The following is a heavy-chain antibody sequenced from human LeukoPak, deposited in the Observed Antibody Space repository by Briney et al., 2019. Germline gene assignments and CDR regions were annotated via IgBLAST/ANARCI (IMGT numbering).Heavy chain of an antibody. Sequence: GGSLRLSCAASGFTFSSYEMNWVRQAPGKGLEWVSYISSSGSTIYYADSVKGRFTISRDNAKNSLYLQTNSLRAEDTAVYYCARDLSMAASAGTVDYWGQGTLVTVSS. CDR2: ISSSGSTI. J-gene: IGHJ4*02. D-gene: IGHD6-13*01. CDR3: ARDLSMAASAGTVDY. CDR1: GFTFSSYE. V-gene: IGHV3-48*03.